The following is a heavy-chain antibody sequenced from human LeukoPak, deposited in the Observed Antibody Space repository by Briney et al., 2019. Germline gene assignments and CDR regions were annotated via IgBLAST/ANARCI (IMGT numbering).Heavy chain of an antibody. V-gene: IGHV3-9*01. CDR1: GFSLSSYW. CDR3: AKDKVFGGELDY. Sequence: GGSLRLSCTASGFSLSSYWMTWVRQAPGKGLEWVSGISWNSGTIGYADSVKGRFTISRDNAKSSLYLQVNSLRPEDTALYYCAKDKVFGGELDYWGQGTLVTVSS. D-gene: IGHD3-10*01. CDR2: ISWNSGTI. J-gene: IGHJ4*02.